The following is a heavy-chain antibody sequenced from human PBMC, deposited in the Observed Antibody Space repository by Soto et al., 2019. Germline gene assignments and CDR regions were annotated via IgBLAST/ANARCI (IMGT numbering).Heavy chain of an antibody. D-gene: IGHD1-26*01. CDR1: GYTFTGYY. Sequence: ASVKVSCKASGYTFTGYYMHWVRQAPGQGLEWMGWINPNSGGTKYSQKFQGRVTITRDTSASTAYMELSSLRSEDTAVYYCARCGYSGSYLFDYWGQGTLVTVSS. CDR3: ARCGYSGSYLFDY. CDR2: INPNSGGT. V-gene: IGHV1-2*02. J-gene: IGHJ4*02.